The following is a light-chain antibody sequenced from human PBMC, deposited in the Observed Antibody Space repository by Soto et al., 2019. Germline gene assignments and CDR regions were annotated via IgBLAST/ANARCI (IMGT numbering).Light chain of an antibody. CDR2: GTS. J-gene: IGKJ1*01. Sequence: EIWLTQSPGTLSLSPGERATPSSRTSQSVITGYLAWYQQKPGQAPRLLIYGTSIRATGVADRFSGSGSATDFTLTISRLEPEDFAVYYCHQYGDSPQTFGQGTKVEI. CDR1: QSVITGY. V-gene: IGKV3-20*01. CDR3: HQYGDSPQT.